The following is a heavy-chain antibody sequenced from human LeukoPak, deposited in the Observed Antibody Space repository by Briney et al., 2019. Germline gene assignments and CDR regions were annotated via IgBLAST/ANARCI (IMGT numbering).Heavy chain of an antibody. V-gene: IGHV3-23*01. CDR3: AKGDALDIVVVPAARVSFDY. CDR1: GFTFSSYA. Sequence: GGSLRLSCAASGFTFSSYATSWVRQAPGKGLEWVSAISGSGGSTYYADSVKGRFTISRDNSKNTLYLQMNSLRAEDTAVYYCAKGDALDIVVVPAARVSFDYWGQGTLVTVSS. D-gene: IGHD2-2*01. CDR2: ISGSGGST. J-gene: IGHJ4*02.